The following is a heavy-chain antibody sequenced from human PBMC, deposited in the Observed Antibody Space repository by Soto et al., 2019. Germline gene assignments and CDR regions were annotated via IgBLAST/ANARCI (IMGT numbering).Heavy chain of an antibody. CDR2: INDGGSA. J-gene: IGHJ4*02. V-gene: IGHV4-39*01. Sequence: QLQLQESGPGLVKPSETLSLTCTVSGGSIRSSDYYWGWIRQPPGEGLEWIANINDGGSAYYNPYLRSRVTISVDTSKNQFSLKLRSVTAADTAVYYSADMRGQWLPRHWGQGILVTVSS. D-gene: IGHD6-19*01. CDR1: GGSIRSSDYY. CDR3: ADMRGQWLPRH.